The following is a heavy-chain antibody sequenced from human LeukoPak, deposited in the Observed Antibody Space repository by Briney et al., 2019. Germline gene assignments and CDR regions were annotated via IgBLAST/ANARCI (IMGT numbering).Heavy chain of an antibody. CDR2: INPSGGSA. CDR3: ARHGPTAAPFTS. J-gene: IGHJ5*02. D-gene: IGHD6-25*01. V-gene: IGHV1-46*01. CDR1: GYRFSSYD. Sequence: ASEKVSCKGSGYRFSSYDMHWVGQAPGQGLEWMGIINPSGGSASDAQRFQGRGAMPTATSTPTVYMEVNSLPSEATALYFCARHGPTAAPFTSWAKGPLVTVPP.